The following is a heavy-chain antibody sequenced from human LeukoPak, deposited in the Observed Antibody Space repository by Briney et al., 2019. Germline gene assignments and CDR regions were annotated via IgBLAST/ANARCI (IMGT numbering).Heavy chain of an antibody. CDR1: GFTFSSQA. J-gene: IGHJ1*01. D-gene: IGHD2-21*02. Sequence: GGSLRLSCAAPGFTFSSQAMSWVRQAPGKGLEWVSTISGSGDNTYYTDSVKGRFTISRDNSKNTLYLQMNSLRAEETAVYYCAKLIGDCDSDSPGCWGQGTLVTVSS. CDR3: AKLIGDCDSDSPGC. CDR2: ISGSGDNT. V-gene: IGHV3-23*01.